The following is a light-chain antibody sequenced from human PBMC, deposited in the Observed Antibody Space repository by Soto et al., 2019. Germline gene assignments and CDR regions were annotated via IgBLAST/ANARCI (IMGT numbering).Light chain of an antibody. Sequence: RMTQSASTLFAYGGDSVIIXCRASDGIAKYFVWHPQTPGRARKGIISYASNLQIGVTSMFCGRGCGEDFTITSSLLQPDDSATYDWQQYKSWWTFGQGTKVDIK. V-gene: IGKV1-5*01. J-gene: IGKJ1*01. CDR3: QQYKSWWT. CDR1: DGIAKY. CDR2: YAS.